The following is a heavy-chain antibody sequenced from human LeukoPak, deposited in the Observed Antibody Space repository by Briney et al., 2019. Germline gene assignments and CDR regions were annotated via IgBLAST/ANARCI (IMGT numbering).Heavy chain of an antibody. J-gene: IGHJ4*02. Sequence: SETLSLTCTVSGGSISSYYWSWIRQPPGKGLEWLGYIYYSGSTNYNPSLKSRVTISVDTSKNQFSLKLSSVTAADTAVYYCARHQDGYNRDYFDYWGQGTLVTVSS. CDR3: ARHQDGYNRDYFDY. V-gene: IGHV4-59*01. CDR2: IYYSGST. CDR1: GGSISSYY. D-gene: IGHD5-24*01.